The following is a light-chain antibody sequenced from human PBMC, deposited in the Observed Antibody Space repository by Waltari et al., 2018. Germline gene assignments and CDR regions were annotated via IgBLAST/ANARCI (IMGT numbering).Light chain of an antibody. V-gene: IGLV2-14*01. Sequence: QSALTQPASVSGSPGQSITISCAGTSSDIGGYNYVSWYQQHPDEAPKLIIYETSKRPSGVSNRFSASKSGDTASLTISGLQAEDESDYYCTSYTSDNLHVFGSGTKVTVL. CDR2: ETS. CDR1: SSDIGGYNY. J-gene: IGLJ1*01. CDR3: TSYTSDNLHV.